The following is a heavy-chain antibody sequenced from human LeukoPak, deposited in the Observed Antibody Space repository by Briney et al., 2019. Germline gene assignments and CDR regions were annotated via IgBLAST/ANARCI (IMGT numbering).Heavy chain of an antibody. Sequence: SETLSLTCTVSGGSISSYYWSWIRQPPGKGLEWIGYIYYSGSTNYSPSLKSRVPISVDTSKNQFSLKLSSVTAAHTAVYSCARSPGSSSWDKFDYWGQGTLVTVSS. CDR2: IYYSGST. D-gene: IGHD6-13*01. J-gene: IGHJ4*02. CDR3: ARSPGSSSWDKFDY. CDR1: GGSISSYY. V-gene: IGHV4-59*01.